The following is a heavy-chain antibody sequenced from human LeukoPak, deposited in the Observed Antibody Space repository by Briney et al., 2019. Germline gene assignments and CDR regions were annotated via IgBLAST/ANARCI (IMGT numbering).Heavy chain of an antibody. Sequence: GGSLRLSCAASGFTFSSYAMNWVRQAPGKGLEWVGRIKSKTDGGTTDYAAPVKGRFTISRDDSKNTLYLQMNSLKTEDTAVYYCTTRGTASVMYYFDYWGQGTLVTVSS. J-gene: IGHJ4*02. V-gene: IGHV3-15*07. D-gene: IGHD5-18*01. CDR3: TTRGTASVMYYFDY. CDR1: GFTFSSYA. CDR2: IKSKTDGGTT.